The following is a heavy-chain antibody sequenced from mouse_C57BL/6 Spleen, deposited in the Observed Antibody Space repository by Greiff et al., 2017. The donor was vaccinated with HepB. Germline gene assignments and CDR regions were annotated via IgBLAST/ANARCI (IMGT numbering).Heavy chain of an antibody. CDR1: GYTFTSYW. J-gene: IGHJ2*01. V-gene: IGHV1-52*01. Sequence: QVQLQQSGAELVRPGSSVKLSCKASGYTFTSYWMHWVKQRPIQGLEWIGNIDPSDSETHYNQKFKDKATLTVDKSASTAYMQLSSLTSEDSAVYCCARSFITTVDLDYWGQGTTLTVSS. D-gene: IGHD1-1*01. CDR3: ARSFITTVDLDY. CDR2: IDPSDSET.